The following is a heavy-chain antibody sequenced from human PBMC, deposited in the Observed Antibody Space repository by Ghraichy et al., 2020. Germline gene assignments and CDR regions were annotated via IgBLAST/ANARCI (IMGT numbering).Heavy chain of an antibody. D-gene: IGHD3-3*01. CDR3: ARDNSVAIFGVVIISYFDY. Sequence: GSLRLSCAASGFTFSSYWMSWVRQAPGKGLEWVANIKQDGSEKYYVDSVKGRFTISRDNAKNSLYLQMNSLRAEDTAVYYCARDNSVAIFGVVIISYFDYWGQGTLVTVSS. V-gene: IGHV3-7*01. CDR2: IKQDGSEK. J-gene: IGHJ4*02. CDR1: GFTFSSYW.